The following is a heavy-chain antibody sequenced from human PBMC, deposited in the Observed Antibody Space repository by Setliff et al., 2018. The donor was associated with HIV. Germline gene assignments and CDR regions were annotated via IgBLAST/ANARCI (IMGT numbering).Heavy chain of an antibody. D-gene: IGHD2-21*01. CDR2: MYYTGTT. CDR1: GYSVSSGYY. CDR3: ARGVGIDGNWFDP. Sequence: PSETLSLTCAVSGYSVSSGYYWAWIRQAPGKGLKWIGQMYYTGTTDYNPSLSSRVTISQDKSRNQFSLKLTSVTATDTAIYYCARGVGIDGNWFDPWGQGIMVTVSS. V-gene: IGHV4-38-2*01. J-gene: IGHJ5*02.